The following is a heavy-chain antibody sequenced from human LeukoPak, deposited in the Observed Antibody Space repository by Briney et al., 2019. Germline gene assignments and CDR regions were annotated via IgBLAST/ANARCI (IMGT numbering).Heavy chain of an antibody. Sequence: ASVKVSCKASGYTFTSYYMHWVRQAPGQGLEWMGIINPSGGSTSYAQKFQGRVTMTRDMSTSTVYMELSSLRSEDTAVYYCARDRWELHQEYYFDYWGQGTLVTVSS. CDR1: GYTFTSYY. J-gene: IGHJ4*02. V-gene: IGHV1-46*01. D-gene: IGHD1-26*01. CDR2: INPSGGST. CDR3: ARDRWELHQEYYFDY.